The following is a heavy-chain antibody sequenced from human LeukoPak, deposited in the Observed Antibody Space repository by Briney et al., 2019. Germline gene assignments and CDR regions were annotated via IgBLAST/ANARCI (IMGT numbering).Heavy chain of an antibody. D-gene: IGHD4-17*01. Sequence: SETLSLTCAVYGGSFSGYYWSWIRQPPGKGLEWIGEINHSGSTNYNPSLKSRVTISVDTSKNQFSLKLSSVTAADTAVYYCARAQYGDYPPDYWGQGTLVTVSS. J-gene: IGHJ4*02. V-gene: IGHV4-34*01. CDR1: GGSFSGYY. CDR3: ARAQYGDYPPDY. CDR2: INHSGST.